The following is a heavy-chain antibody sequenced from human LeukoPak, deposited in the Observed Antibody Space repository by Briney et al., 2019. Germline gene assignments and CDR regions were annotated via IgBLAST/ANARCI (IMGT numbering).Heavy chain of an antibody. D-gene: IGHD5-12*01. CDR3: AKFSVDIDAFDI. Sequence: PGGSLRLSCAASGFTFSSYAMSWVRQAPGKGLEWVSAISGSGGSTYYADSVKGRFTISRDNSKNTLYLQMNGLRAEDTAVYYCAKFSVDIDAFDIWGQGTMVTVSS. J-gene: IGHJ3*02. CDR2: ISGSGGST. V-gene: IGHV3-23*01. CDR1: GFTFSSYA.